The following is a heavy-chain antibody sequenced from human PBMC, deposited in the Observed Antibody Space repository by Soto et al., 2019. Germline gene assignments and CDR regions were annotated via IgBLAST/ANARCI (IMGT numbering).Heavy chain of an antibody. D-gene: IGHD4-17*01. CDR1: GFSLGTSGVG. J-gene: IGHJ4*02. V-gene: IGHV2-5*01. CDR3: ARRPTVSTFDY. Sequence: QITLKESGPTLVKPTQTLTLTCTFSGFSLGTSGVGVGWIRQPPGEALEWLALIYWNDDKRYSPSLRGRLTLTRDTSKNQVVLTLTHMDPVDTATYYCARRPTVSTFDYWGQGTLVTVSS. CDR2: IYWNDDK.